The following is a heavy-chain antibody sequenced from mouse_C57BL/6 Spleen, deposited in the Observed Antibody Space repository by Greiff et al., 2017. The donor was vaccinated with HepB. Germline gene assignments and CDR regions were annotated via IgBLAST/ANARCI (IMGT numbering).Heavy chain of an antibody. CDR1: GFTFSDYG. Sequence: EVKLMESGGGLVKPGGSLKLSCAASGFTFSDYGMHWVRQAPEKGLEWVAYISSGSSTIYYADTVKGRFTISRDNAKNTLFLQMTRLRSEDTAMYYCARGGKGYYAMDYWGQGTSVTVSS. CDR3: ARGGKGYYAMDY. CDR2: ISSGSSTI. V-gene: IGHV5-17*01. J-gene: IGHJ4*01.